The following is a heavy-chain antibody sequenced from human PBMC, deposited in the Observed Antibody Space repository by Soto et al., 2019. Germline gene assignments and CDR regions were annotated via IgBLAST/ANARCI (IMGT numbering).Heavy chain of an antibody. CDR1: GFTFSIYA. Sequence: EVQLLESGGGLVQPGKSLRLSCAASGFTFSIYAMSWVRQAPGKGLEWVSAISGSGGSTYYADSVKGRFTISRDNSKNTLYLQMNSVRAEDTAVYYCAKVHVLVKAVAGREYFQHWGQGTLVTVSS. V-gene: IGHV3-23*01. CDR3: AKVHVLVKAVAGREYFQH. D-gene: IGHD6-19*01. J-gene: IGHJ1*01. CDR2: ISGSGGST.